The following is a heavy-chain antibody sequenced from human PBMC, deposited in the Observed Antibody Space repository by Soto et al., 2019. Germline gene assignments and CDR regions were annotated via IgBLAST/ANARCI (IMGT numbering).Heavy chain of an antibody. CDR2: IYYSGST. Sequence: QLQLQESGPGLVKPSETLSLTCTVSGGSISSNSYYWGWIRQPPGKGLEWIGSIYYSGSTYYNPSLKIRVTISVDTSKNQFSLKLSSVTAADTAVYYCARLGLAASFDYWGQGTLVTVSS. V-gene: IGHV4-39*01. CDR3: ARLGLAASFDY. J-gene: IGHJ4*02. CDR1: GGSISSNSYY. D-gene: IGHD6-19*01.